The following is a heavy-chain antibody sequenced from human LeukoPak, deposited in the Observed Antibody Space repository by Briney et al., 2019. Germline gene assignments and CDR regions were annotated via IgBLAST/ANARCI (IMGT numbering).Heavy chain of an antibody. CDR1: GYTFTSYG. J-gene: IGHJ5*02. V-gene: IGHV1-18*01. CDR2: ISPYNGNT. Sequence: GASVKVSCKASGYTFTSYGISWVRQAPGQGLEWMGWISPYNGNTNYAQRVKGRVTMTTDTSTSTAYMELRSLRSDDTAVYYCARVRYSSGWFDPWGQGTLVTVSS. D-gene: IGHD6-19*01. CDR3: ARVRYSSGWFDP.